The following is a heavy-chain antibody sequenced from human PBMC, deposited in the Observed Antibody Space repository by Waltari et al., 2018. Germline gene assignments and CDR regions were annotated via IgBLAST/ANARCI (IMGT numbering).Heavy chain of an antibody. CDR3: ARDRGRGLYLDS. CDR1: GASLSSNHW. J-gene: IGHJ4*02. CDR2: VHRSGKI. Sequence: QVHLQESGPGLVKPSGTLSLPCAVSGASLSSNHWWSWVRQPPGKGLEWVGQVHRSGKINYNPSLESRVTMSMDTSNNQFSLRVTSATASDTAVYYCARDRGRGLYLDSWGQGTLVTVSP. V-gene: IGHV4-4*02. D-gene: IGHD2-15*01.